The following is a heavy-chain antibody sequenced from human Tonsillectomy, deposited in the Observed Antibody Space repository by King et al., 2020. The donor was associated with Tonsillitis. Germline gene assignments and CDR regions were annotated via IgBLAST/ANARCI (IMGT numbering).Heavy chain of an antibody. CDR3: TRAGSSGHRGLWWFDP. D-gene: IGHD6-19*01. CDR2: FNPSGGST. Sequence: VQLVESGAEVKKPGASVKVSCKASGYTLTSYYMHWVRQAPGQGLEWMGIFNPSGGSTDYAQKFQGRVTMTRDTSTSTVYMELSSLRSEDTAVYYCTRAGSSGHRGLWWFDPWGQGTLVTVSS. V-gene: IGHV1-46*03. J-gene: IGHJ5*02. CDR1: GYTLTSYY.